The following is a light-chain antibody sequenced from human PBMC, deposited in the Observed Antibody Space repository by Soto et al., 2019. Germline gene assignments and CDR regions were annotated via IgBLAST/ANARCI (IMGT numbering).Light chain of an antibody. CDR2: GAS. J-gene: IGKJ4*01. CDR1: QNVANY. CDR3: LHYNNWPLI. V-gene: IGKV3-15*01. Sequence: EIVLTQSPATLSLSPGERATLSCRASQNVANYLDWYQQKPGQAPRLLIYGASTRATGIPARFSGSGSGIEFTLTISSLQSEDFAVFYCLHYNNWPLIVAGGTKVDI.